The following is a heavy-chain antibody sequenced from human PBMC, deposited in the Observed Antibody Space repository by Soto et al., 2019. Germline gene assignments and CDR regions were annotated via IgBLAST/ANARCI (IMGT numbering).Heavy chain of an antibody. CDR1: GGSFSGYY. Sequence: SETLSLTCAVYGGSFSGYYWSWIRQPPGKGLEWIGEINHSGSTNYNPSLKSRVTISVDTSKNQFSLKLSSVTAADTAVYYCARGGVNDITIFGVVIIRANYFDYWGQGTLVTLL. CDR2: INHSGST. V-gene: IGHV4-34*01. J-gene: IGHJ4*02. D-gene: IGHD3-3*01. CDR3: ARGGVNDITIFGVVIIRANYFDY.